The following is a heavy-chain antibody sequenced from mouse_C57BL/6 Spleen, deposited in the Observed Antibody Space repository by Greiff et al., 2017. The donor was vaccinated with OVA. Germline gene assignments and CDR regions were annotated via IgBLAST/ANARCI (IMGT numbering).Heavy chain of an antibody. CDR2: ISYDGSN. V-gene: IGHV3-6*01. D-gene: IGHD4-1*01. Sequence: EVKLMESGPGLVKPSQSLSLTCSVTGYSITSGYYWNWIRQFPGNKLEWMGYISYDGSNNYNPSLKNRISITRDTSKNQFFLKLNSVTTEDTATYYCAREGKLGGYAMDYWGQGTSVTVSS. CDR3: AREGKLGGYAMDY. CDR1: GYSITSGYY. J-gene: IGHJ4*01.